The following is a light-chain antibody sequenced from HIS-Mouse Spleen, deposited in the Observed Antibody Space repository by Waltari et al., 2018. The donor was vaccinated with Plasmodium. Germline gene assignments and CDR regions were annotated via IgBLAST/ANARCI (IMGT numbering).Light chain of an antibody. V-gene: IGKV3-11*01. Sequence: EIVLTQSPATLSLSPGERATLSCRASQSVSSYLAWYQQKPGQAPRLLILDASNRATGIPARFSGSGSGTDFTLTIISLEPEDFAVYYCQQRSNWITFGQGTRLEIK. J-gene: IGKJ5*01. CDR3: QQRSNWIT. CDR2: DAS. CDR1: QSVSSY.